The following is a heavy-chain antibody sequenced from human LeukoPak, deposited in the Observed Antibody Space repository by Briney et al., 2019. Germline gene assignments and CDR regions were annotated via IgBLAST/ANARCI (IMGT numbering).Heavy chain of an antibody. Sequence: SETLSLTCAVYGGSFSGYYWSWIRQPPGKGLEWIGEINHSGSTNYNPSLKSRVTISVDTSKNQFSLKLSSVTAADTAVYYCARGLVFTYDFWSGYYYGGNFDYWGQGTLVTVSS. D-gene: IGHD3-3*01. CDR1: GGSFSGYY. CDR3: ARGLVFTYDFWSGYYYGGNFDY. CDR2: INHSGST. J-gene: IGHJ4*02. V-gene: IGHV4-34*01.